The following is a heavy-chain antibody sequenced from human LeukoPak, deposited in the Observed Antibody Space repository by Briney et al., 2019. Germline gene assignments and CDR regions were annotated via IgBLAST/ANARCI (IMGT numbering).Heavy chain of an antibody. CDR1: GGTFSSYA. CDR2: IIPIFGTA. J-gene: IGHJ3*02. CDR3: ARDRSIVVVKGDDAFDI. Sequence: SVKVSCKASGGTFSSYAISWVRQAPGQGLEWMGGIIPIFGTANYAQKFQGRVTMTTDTSTSTAYMELRSLRSDDTAVYYCARDRSIVVVKGDDAFDIWGQGTMVTVSS. V-gene: IGHV1-69*05. D-gene: IGHD2-2*01.